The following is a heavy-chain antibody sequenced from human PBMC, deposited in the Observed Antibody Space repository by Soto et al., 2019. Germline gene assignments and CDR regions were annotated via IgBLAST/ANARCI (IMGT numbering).Heavy chain of an antibody. D-gene: IGHD3-10*01. CDR2: IIPILGIA. CDR3: ARAGSGDAFDN. V-gene: IGHV1-69*02. J-gene: IGHJ3*02. Sequence: QVQLVQSGAEVKKPGSSVKVSCKASGGTFSSYTISWVRQAPGQGLEWMGRIIPILGIANYAQKFQGRATITAEKSTRAAYIELSSVRAEDTAVYCCARAGSGDAFDNWGQWAMVTVSS. CDR1: GGTFSSYT.